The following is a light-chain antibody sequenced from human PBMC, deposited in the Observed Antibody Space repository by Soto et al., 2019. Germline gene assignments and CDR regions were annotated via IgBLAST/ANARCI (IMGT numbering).Light chain of an antibody. V-gene: IGKV1-5*03. Sequence: DIQMTQSPSTLSASVGDRVTITCRASQSISSWLAWYQHKPGKAPKLLIYKASTLESGVPSRFSGSESGTEFTLTISSLQPDYFATYYCQQYSSYEIFTFGHGTKVDIK. CDR2: KAS. J-gene: IGKJ3*01. CDR3: QQYSSYEIFT. CDR1: QSISSW.